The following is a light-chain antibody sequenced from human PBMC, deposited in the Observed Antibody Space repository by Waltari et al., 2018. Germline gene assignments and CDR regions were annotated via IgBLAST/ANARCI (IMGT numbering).Light chain of an antibody. Sequence: IQMTQSPSSLSASVGDRVTIPCRACENVNNYLNWYQQKPGKAPKLLIYTASTLQSGVPTRFGGSGTGKDYTFTISSLQSEDVATYYCEHNDGTPLTFGGGTKVEIK. J-gene: IGKJ4*01. CDR3: EHNDGTPLT. V-gene: IGKV1-39*01. CDR1: ENVNNY. CDR2: TAS.